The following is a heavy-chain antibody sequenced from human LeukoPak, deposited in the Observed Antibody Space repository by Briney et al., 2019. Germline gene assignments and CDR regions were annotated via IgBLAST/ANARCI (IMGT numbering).Heavy chain of an antibody. CDR2: INYSGST. V-gene: IGHV4-39*01. J-gene: IGHJ6*02. CDR3: ARQGGIVVVPAAIYGMDV. D-gene: IGHD2-2*01. CDR1: GGSISSSSYY. Sequence: SETLSLTCTVSGGSISSSSYYWGWIRQPPGKGLEWIGSINYSGSTYYNPSLKSRVTISVDTSKNQFSLKLSSVTAADTAVYFWARQGGIVVVPAAIYGMDVWGQGTTVTVSS.